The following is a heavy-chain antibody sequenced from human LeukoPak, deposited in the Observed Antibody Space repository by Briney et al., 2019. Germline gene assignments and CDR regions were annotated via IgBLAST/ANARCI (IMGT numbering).Heavy chain of an antibody. V-gene: IGHV4-39*01. CDR3: AAYSSSPNDAFDI. CDR2: IYYSGST. D-gene: IGHD6-6*01. J-gene: IGHJ3*02. Sequence: SETLSLTCTVSGGSISSSSYYWGWIRQPPGKGLEWIGSIYYSGSTYYNPSLKSRVTISVDTSKNQFSLKLSSVTAADTAVYYCAAYSSSPNDAFDIWGQGTMVTVSS. CDR1: GGSISSSSYY.